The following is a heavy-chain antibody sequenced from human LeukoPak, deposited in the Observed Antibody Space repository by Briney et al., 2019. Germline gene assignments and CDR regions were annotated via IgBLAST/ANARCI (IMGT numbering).Heavy chain of an antibody. CDR3: AKTHYYYYYMDV. V-gene: IGHV4-59*01. CDR1: GGSISTYY. Sequence: PSETLSLTCTVSGGSISTYYWSWIRQPPGTGLEWIGYIYYSGSTNYNPSLKSRVTISVDTSKNQFSLRLSSVTAADTAVYYCAKTHYYYYYMDVWGKGTTVTVSS. CDR2: IYYSGST. J-gene: IGHJ6*03.